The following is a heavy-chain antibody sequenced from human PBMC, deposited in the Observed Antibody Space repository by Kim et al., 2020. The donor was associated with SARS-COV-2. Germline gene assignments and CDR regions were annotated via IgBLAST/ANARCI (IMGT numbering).Heavy chain of an antibody. CDR1: GGSISSYY. J-gene: IGHJ6*03. D-gene: IGHD3-10*01. CDR2: IYYSGST. Sequence: SETLSLTCTVSGGSISSYYWSWIRQPPGKGLEWIGYIYYSGSTNYNPSLKSRVTISVDTSKNQFSLKLSSVTAADTAVYYCARVGVDRNYYYYYYMDVWGKGTTVTVSS. V-gene: IGHV4-59*01. CDR3: ARVGVDRNYYYYYYMDV.